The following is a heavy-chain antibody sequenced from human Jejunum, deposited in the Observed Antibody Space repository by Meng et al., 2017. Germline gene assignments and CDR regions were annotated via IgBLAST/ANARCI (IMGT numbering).Heavy chain of an antibody. CDR1: GFTFSGAS. CDR3: TRERGQQLVARGNFDY. J-gene: IGHJ4*02. CDR2: IAPKTDGETT. D-gene: IGHD6-13*01. Sequence: GESLKISCAASGFTFSGASMSWLRQAPGKGLEWLGHIAPKTDGETTGYAAPVKGRFTVARDNSRNTLYLEMNSLTTEDTAVYYCTRERGQQLVARGNFDYWGQGSLVTVSS. V-gene: IGHV3-15*04.